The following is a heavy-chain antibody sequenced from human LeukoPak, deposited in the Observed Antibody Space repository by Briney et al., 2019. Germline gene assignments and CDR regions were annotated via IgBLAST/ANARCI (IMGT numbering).Heavy chain of an antibody. V-gene: IGHV4-31*03. CDR2: IYYSGST. J-gene: IGHJ4*02. CDR1: GGSIGSGGYY. Sequence: SQTLSLTCTVSGGSIGSGGYYWSWIRQHPGKGLEWIGYIYYSGSTYYNPSLKSRVTISVDTSKNQFSLKLSSVTAADTAVYYCARGQDGYEIHWGQGTLVTVSS. CDR3: ARGQDGYEIH. D-gene: IGHD5-12*01.